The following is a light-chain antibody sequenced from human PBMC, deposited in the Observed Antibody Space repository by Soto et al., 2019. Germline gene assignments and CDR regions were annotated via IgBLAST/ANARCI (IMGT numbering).Light chain of an antibody. Sequence: EIVMTQSPATLSVSPGERVTLSCRASQSVSSNLAWYQQKPGQVPRLLIYGASNRATGIPDRFSGSGSGTDFTLTISRLEPEDFAVYYCQQYGSSGTFGQGTKVDIK. J-gene: IGKJ1*01. CDR3: QQYGSSGT. CDR2: GAS. V-gene: IGKV3-20*01. CDR1: QSVSSN.